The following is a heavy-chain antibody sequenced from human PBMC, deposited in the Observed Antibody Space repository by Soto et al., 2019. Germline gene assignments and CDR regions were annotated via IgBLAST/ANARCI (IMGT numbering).Heavy chain of an antibody. Sequence: QVQLVQSGAEVKKPGASVKVSCKASGYTFNTYGMSWVRQAPGQGLDWMGWISTYNGNTKYAERLQGRVTMTTDTTTSTAYMEVMNLRSDDTAVYYCARGPTDYSDNSGNYFLDYWGQGTLVTVSS. CDR2: ISTYNGNT. CDR1: GYTFNTYG. CDR3: ARGPTDYSDNSGNYFLDY. V-gene: IGHV1-18*01. D-gene: IGHD3-22*01. J-gene: IGHJ4*02.